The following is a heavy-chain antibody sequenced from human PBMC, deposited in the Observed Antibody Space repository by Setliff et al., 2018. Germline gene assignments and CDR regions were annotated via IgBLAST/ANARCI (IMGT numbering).Heavy chain of an antibody. D-gene: IGHD3-22*01. CDR1: GYTFTYFG. CDR3: ARVGVSSGYWYYLDY. Sequence: ASVKVSCKASGYTFTYFGVSWLRLAPGQGLEWMGWITPNSGGTNYAQKFKGRVTMTRDTSITTVHMELRRLTSDDTAIYYCARVGVSSGYWYYLDYWGQGTQVTVSS. V-gene: IGHV1-2*02. J-gene: IGHJ4*02. CDR2: ITPNSGGT.